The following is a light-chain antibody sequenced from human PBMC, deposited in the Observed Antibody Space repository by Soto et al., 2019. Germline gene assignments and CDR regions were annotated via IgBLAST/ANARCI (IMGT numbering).Light chain of an antibody. CDR3: QQRSTWPPEFT. J-gene: IGKJ3*01. V-gene: IGKV3-11*01. CDR2: DTF. CDR1: QSVGSH. Sequence: EIVLTQSPATLSLSPGERATLSCRASQSVGSHLTWYQQKPGQPPRLLIYDTFNRATGIPDRFSGRGSGTDFTLTISSLDPEDFAVSYCQQRSTWPPEFTFGPGTKVDIK.